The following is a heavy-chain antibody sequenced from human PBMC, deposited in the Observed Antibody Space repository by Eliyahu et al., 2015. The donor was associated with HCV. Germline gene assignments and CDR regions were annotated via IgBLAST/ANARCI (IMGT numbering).Heavy chain of an antibody. CDR3: ARAVSSRGSCYRYYFDY. J-gene: IGHJ4*02. Sequence: QVQLQESGPGLVKPSXXLSLTCAVSGYSIXSGYYWGWIRQPPGKGLEWIGSIYHSGSTYYNPSLKSRVTISVDTSKNQFSLXLSSVTAADTAVYYCARAVSSRGSCYRYYFDYWGQGTLVTVSS. CDR2: IYHSGST. D-gene: IGHD2-15*01. V-gene: IGHV4-38-2*01. CDR1: GYSIXSGYY.